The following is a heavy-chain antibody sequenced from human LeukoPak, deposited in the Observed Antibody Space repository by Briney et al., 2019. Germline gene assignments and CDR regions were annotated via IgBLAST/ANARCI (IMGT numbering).Heavy chain of an antibody. J-gene: IGHJ4*02. CDR3: ARDNRGGDFDY. Sequence: GGSLRLSCAASGFTFSSYSMNWVRQAPGKGLEWVSSISSSSSYIYYADSVKGRFTISRDNAKNSLYLQMNSLRVDDTAVYYCARDNRGGDFDYWGQGTRVTVSS. CDR1: GFTFSSYS. CDR2: ISSSSSYI. D-gene: IGHD3-16*01. V-gene: IGHV3-21*01.